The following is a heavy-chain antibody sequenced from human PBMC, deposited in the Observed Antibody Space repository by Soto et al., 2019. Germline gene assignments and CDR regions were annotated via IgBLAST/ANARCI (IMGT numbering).Heavy chain of an antibody. CDR2: ISGSGGST. CDR1: GFTFSSYA. D-gene: IGHD3-10*01. Sequence: PGGSLRLSCAASGFTFSSYAMSWVRQAPGKGLEWVSAISGSGGSTYYADSVKGRFTISRDNSKNTLYLQMNSLRAEDTAVYYCAKALAPFRELSGAAFDIWGQGTMVTVSS. CDR3: AKALAPFRELSGAAFDI. J-gene: IGHJ3*02. V-gene: IGHV3-23*01.